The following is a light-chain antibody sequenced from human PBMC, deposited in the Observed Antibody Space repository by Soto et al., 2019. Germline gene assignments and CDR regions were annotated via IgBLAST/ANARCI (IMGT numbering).Light chain of an antibody. J-gene: IGKJ1*01. Sequence: DIQMTQSPSSLSASVGDRVTITCRASQSISSYLNWYQQKPGKAPKLLIYAASSLQSGVPSRFSGSGSGTDFTLTISSLQPEEFATYYCQKSYSTPRTVGQGTKVDIK. CDR1: QSISSY. CDR3: QKSYSTPRT. V-gene: IGKV1-39*01. CDR2: AAS.